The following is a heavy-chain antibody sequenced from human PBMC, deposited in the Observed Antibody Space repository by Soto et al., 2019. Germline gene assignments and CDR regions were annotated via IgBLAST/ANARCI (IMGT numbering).Heavy chain of an antibody. Sequence: SVKVSCKASGGTFSSYAISWVRQAPGQGLEWMGGIIPIFGTANYAQKFQGRVTITADESTSTAYMELSSLRSEDTAVYYCARVYCSSTSCSIRGYYYYYGMDVWGQGTTVTVS. D-gene: IGHD2-2*01. CDR2: IIPIFGTA. CDR1: GGTFSSYA. CDR3: ARVYCSSTSCSIRGYYYYYGMDV. V-gene: IGHV1-69*13. J-gene: IGHJ6*02.